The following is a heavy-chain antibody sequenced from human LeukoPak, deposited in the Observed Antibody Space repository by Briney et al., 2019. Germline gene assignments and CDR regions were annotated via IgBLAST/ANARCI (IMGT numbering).Heavy chain of an antibody. CDR3: AKGFLASCSGTRCSPFDH. V-gene: IGHV1-46*01. Sequence: ASVKVSCKASGYTFISYYMHWVRQTPGQGLEWMGIINPSGGSRSYAQKFQGRVTMTRDTSTSTVYMELSSLRSEDTAVYYCAKGFLASCSGTRCSPFDHWGQGTPATVSS. D-gene: IGHD2-15*01. J-gene: IGHJ4*02. CDR1: GYTFISYY. CDR2: INPSGGSR.